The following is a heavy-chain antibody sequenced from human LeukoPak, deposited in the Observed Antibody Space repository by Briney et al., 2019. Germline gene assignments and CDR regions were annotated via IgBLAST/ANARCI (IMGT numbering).Heavy chain of an antibody. D-gene: IGHD5/OR15-5a*01. CDR2: INWNGGST. J-gene: IGHJ4*02. V-gene: IGHV3-20*04. CDR1: GFTFDDYG. CDR3: ARRLVSMTFDY. Sequence: GGSLRLSCVASGFTFDDYGMRWVRQAPGKGLEWVSGINWNGGSTGYADSVKGRFTISRDNAKNSLYLQMNSLRAEDTAVYYCARRLVSMTFDYWGQGTLVTVSS.